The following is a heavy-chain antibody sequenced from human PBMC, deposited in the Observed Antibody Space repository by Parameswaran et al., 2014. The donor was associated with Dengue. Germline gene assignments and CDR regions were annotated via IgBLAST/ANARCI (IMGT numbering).Heavy chain of an antibody. Sequence: WIRQPPGKGLEWIGYIYYSGSTNYNPSLKSRVTISVDTSKNQFSLKLSSVTAADTAVYYCARADGGYDWALDYWGQGTLVTVSS. D-gene: IGHD5-12*01. J-gene: IGHJ4*02. CDR2: IYYSGST. V-gene: IGHV4-59*01. CDR3: ARADGGYDWALDY.